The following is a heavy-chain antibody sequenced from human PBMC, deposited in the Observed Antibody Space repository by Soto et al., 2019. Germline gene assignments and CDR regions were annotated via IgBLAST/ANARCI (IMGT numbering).Heavy chain of an antibody. J-gene: IGHJ5*02. V-gene: IGHV4-59*01. CDR3: AREGSGRQRGFDP. D-gene: IGHD1-26*01. CDR1: GGSISSYY. Sequence: TLSLTCTVSGGSISSYYWSWIRQPPGKGLEWIGYIYYSGSTNYNPSLKSRVTISVDTSKNQFSLKLSSVTAADTAVYYCAREGSGRQRGFDPWGQGTLVTVSS. CDR2: IYYSGST.